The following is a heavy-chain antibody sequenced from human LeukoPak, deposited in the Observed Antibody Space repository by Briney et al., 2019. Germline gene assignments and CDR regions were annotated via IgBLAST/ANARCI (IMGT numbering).Heavy chain of an antibody. CDR2: ISGSGGSI. D-gene: IGHD3-3*01. V-gene: IGHV3-23*01. CDR3: AKQFWRTQRYNWFDP. Sequence: PGGSLRLSCAVSGFTSSSYAMSWVRQAPGKGLEWVSAISGSGGSIYYADSVKGRFTISRDNSKNTLYPQMNSLRAEDTAVYYCAKQFWRTQRYNWFDPWGQGTLVTVSS. J-gene: IGHJ5*02. CDR1: GFTSSSYA.